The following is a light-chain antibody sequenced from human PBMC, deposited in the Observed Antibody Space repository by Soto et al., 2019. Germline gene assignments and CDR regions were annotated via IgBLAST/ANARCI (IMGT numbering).Light chain of an antibody. CDR3: GSYTSSSTSV. Sequence: QSALTQPASVAGSPGQSITISCTGTSSDVGAYNYVSWYQHHPGKAPKLMIYEVSSRPSGVSNRFSGSKSGNTASLIISGLQAEDEADYYCGSYTSSSTSVFGTGTKVTVL. J-gene: IGLJ1*01. CDR2: EVS. CDR1: SSDVGAYNY. V-gene: IGLV2-14*01.